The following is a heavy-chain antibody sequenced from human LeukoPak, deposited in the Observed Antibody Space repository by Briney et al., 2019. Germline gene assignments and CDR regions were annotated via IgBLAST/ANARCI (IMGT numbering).Heavy chain of an antibody. Sequence: ASVNVSCKASGYTFTNYGVSWVRQAPGQGLEWMGWITVDNGNTHYAQNFQGRVTMTTDTSTSTVYMELRSLRSDDTAVYYCARGAGYDYVWKSYRYYDFWGQGTLVTVSS. CDR3: ARGAGYDYVWKSYRYYDF. CDR2: ITVDNGNT. J-gene: IGHJ4*02. CDR1: GYTFTNYG. D-gene: IGHD3-16*02. V-gene: IGHV1-18*01.